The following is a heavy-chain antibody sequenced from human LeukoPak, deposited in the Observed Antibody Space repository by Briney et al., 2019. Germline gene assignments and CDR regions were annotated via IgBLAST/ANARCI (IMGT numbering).Heavy chain of an antibody. J-gene: IGHJ3*02. Sequence: ASVKVSCKASGYTFTSYGISWVRQAPGQGPEWMGWISAYNGNTNYAQKLQGRVTMTTDTSTSTAYMELRSLRSDDTAVYYCARDKYPTVTTNAFDIWGQGTMVTVSS. V-gene: IGHV1-18*01. CDR3: ARDKYPTVTTNAFDI. CDR2: ISAYNGNT. D-gene: IGHD4-17*01. CDR1: GYTFTSYG.